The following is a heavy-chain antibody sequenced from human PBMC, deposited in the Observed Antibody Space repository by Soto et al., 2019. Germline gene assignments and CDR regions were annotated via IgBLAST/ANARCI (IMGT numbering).Heavy chain of an antibody. CDR3: DHRRPPLFWFGELLFDP. Sequence: QITLKESGPTLVKPTQPLTLTCTFSGFSLSTSGVGVGWIRQPPGKALEWLALIYWADDKRYSPSLKSRLTITKATSKTQVVLTMTTMDPVDTASYYCDHRRPPLFWFGELLFDPWGQGTLVTVSS. D-gene: IGHD3-10*01. J-gene: IGHJ5*02. CDR1: GFSLSTSGVG. CDR2: IYWADDK. V-gene: IGHV2-5*02.